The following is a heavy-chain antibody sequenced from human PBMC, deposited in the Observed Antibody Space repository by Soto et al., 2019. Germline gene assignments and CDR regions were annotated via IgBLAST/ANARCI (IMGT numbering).Heavy chain of an antibody. J-gene: IGHJ4*02. CDR3: ARARISATITGEYWLDY. D-gene: IGHD3-22*01. V-gene: IGHV4-4*02. Sequence: QVQLQESGPGLVKPSGTLSLTCAVSGGSITSSNWWSWVRQPPGKGLEWIGEIYHSGSTKDNPSLKSRVTISVDKSKNQLSLKVSSVTAADTAVYYCARARISATITGEYWLDYWGQGTLVTVSS. CDR2: IYHSGST. CDR1: GGSITSSNW.